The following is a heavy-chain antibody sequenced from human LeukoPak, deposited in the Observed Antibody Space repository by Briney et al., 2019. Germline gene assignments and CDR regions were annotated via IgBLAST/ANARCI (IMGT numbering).Heavy chain of an antibody. D-gene: IGHD1-26*01. Sequence: ASVKVSCMASGYTFNTYGVTWVRQVPGQGVEWMGWISPYNGDTNYAQKFQGRVTMTTDTLTSTVFMELRSLRSDDTAVYFCARGGLSGIYGIDYWGQGTLVTVSS. V-gene: IGHV1-18*01. J-gene: IGHJ4*02. CDR2: ISPYNGDT. CDR1: GYTFNTYG. CDR3: ARGGLSGIYGIDY.